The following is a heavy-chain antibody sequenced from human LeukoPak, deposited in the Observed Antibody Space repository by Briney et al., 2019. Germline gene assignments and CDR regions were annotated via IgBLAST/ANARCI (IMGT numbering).Heavy chain of an antibody. CDR3: ASQGLRFGQLLYY. Sequence: SETLSLTCTVSGDSISSSSYYWGWVRQPPGKGLEWIGNMFYSGSTYYNPSLKSRVTISVDTSKNEFSLKVTSVTAADTAVYYCASQGLRFGQLLYYWSQGTLVTVSS. D-gene: IGHD3-10*01. V-gene: IGHV4-39*01. CDR1: GDSISSSSYY. J-gene: IGHJ4*02. CDR2: MFYSGST.